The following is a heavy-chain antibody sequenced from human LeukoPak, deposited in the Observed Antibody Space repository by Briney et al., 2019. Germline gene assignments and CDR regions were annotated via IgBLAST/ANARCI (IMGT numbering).Heavy chain of an antibody. D-gene: IGHD4-17*01. Sequence: GGSLRLSCAASGFTFSDHYMDWVRQAPGKGLEWVGRIRNKANSYTTQYAASLKDRSTISRDDSKNSLYLQMNSLKTEDTAVYYCARASVTLPFDCWGQGTLVTVSS. CDR1: GFTFSDHY. J-gene: IGHJ4*02. V-gene: IGHV3-72*01. CDR3: ARASVTLPFDC. CDR2: IRNKANSYTT.